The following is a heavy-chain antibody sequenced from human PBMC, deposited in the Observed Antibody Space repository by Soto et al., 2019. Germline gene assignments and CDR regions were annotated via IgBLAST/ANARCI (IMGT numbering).Heavy chain of an antibody. CDR1: GDSVSSNSAL. Sequence: SQTLSLTYAISGDSVSSNSALWNWIRQSPSRGLEWLGRTYYRTKWYNDYAVSVKSRITINPDTSRNQFSLQLNSVTPEDTAVYYCARVVAAPTYYYMDVWGEGTTVTVSS. CDR3: ARVVAAPTYYYMDV. D-gene: IGHD1-26*01. V-gene: IGHV6-1*01. CDR2: TYYRTKWYN. J-gene: IGHJ6*03.